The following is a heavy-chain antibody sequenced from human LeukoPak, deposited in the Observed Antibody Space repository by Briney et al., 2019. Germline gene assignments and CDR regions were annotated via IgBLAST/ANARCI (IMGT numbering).Heavy chain of an antibody. CDR1: GFTFSSYA. D-gene: IGHD6-13*01. V-gene: IGHV3-23*01. Sequence: GGSLRLSCAASGFTFSSYAMSWVRQAPGKGLEWVSAICGSGGSTYYADSVKGRFTISRDNSKNTLYLQMNSLRAEDTAVYYCAKGSADFIAAAGVFDYWGQGTLVTVSS. J-gene: IGHJ4*02. CDR3: AKGSADFIAAAGVFDY. CDR2: ICGSGGST.